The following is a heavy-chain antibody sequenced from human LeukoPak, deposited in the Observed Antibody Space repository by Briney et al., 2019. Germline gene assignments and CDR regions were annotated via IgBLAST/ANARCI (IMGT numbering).Heavy chain of an antibody. V-gene: IGHV3-30*02. CDR2: IRYDGSNK. Sequence: GGSLRLSWAASGFTFSNYGMHWVRQAPGKGLEWVAFIRYDGSNKFYVDSGKGRFTISRDNSKNTVYLQMNSLRDADTAVYYCAKELDHDSSGYAPTDYWGQGTLVTVSS. J-gene: IGHJ4*02. CDR1: GFTFSNYG. D-gene: IGHD3-22*01. CDR3: AKELDHDSSGYAPTDY.